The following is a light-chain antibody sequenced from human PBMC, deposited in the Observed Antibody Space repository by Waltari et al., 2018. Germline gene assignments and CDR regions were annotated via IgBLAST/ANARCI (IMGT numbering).Light chain of an antibody. V-gene: IGLV2-14*03. J-gene: IGLJ2*01. Sequence: HSALTQPASVSGSPGQSITISCSGVGSAVGASDYVSWHQHHPGKAPQVIIYDVTNRPSGVSDRFSASKSANTASLTISRLQPEDEADYYCSSQTLDGLVLFGGGTRLTVL. CDR2: DVT. CDR3: SSQTLDGLVL. CDR1: GSAVGASDY.